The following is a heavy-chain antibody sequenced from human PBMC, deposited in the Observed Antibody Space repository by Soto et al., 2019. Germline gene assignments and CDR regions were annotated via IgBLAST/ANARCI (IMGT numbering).Heavy chain of an antibody. Sequence: PSETLSLTCTVSGGSISSYYWSWIRQPPGKGLEWIGYIYYSGSTNYNPSLKSRVTISVDTSKNQFSLKLSSVTAADTAVYYCARGLHDFLEWLPTYWGQRTLVTVSS. D-gene: IGHD3-3*01. V-gene: IGHV4-59*01. CDR2: IYYSGST. J-gene: IGHJ4*02. CDR3: ARGLHDFLEWLPTY. CDR1: GGSISSYY.